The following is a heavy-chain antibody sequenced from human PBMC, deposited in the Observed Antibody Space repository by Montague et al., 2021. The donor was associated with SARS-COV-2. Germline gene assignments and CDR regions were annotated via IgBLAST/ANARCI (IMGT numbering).Heavy chain of an antibody. CDR2: ISGSGGST. CDR3: AKDMTLRGYNYGDNAFDI. D-gene: IGHD5-18*01. Sequence: SLRLSCAASGFTFSNYVINWVRQAPGEGLEWVSAISGSGGSTFYADSVKDRFTVSRDNSRNTLYLQMDSLRAEDTALYYCAKDMTLRGYNYGDNAFDIWGQGTLVTVSS. V-gene: IGHV3-23*01. J-gene: IGHJ3*02. CDR1: GFTFSNYV.